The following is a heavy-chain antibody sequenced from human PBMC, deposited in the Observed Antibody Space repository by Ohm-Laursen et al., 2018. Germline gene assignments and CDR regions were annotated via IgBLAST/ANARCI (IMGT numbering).Heavy chain of an antibody. V-gene: IGHV1-46*01. CDR3: ARGGAVAATGDD. CDR2: INSSGGST. CDR1: GYTFTSYY. D-gene: IGHD6-19*01. J-gene: IGHJ4*02. Sequence: SVKVSCKASGYTFTSYYMHWVRQAHGQGLEWMGVINSSGGSTTYAQKFQGRVTMTRDTSTSTVYMELSSLRSEDTAVYYCARGGAVAATGDDWGQGTLVTVSS.